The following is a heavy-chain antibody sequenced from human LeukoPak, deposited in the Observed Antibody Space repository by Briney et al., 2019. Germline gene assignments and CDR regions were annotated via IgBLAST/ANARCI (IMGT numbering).Heavy chain of an antibody. V-gene: IGHV4-34*01. CDR1: GGSISGYY. J-gene: IGHJ4*02. CDR3: ARGRDYYGSGSYYNF. CDR2: INHSGSA. Sequence: SETLSLTCTVSGGSISGYYWSWIRQPPGKGLEWIGEINHSGSANYNPSLKSRVTISVDTSKNQFSLKLSSVTAADTAVYYCARGRDYYGSGSYYNFWGQGTLVTVSS. D-gene: IGHD3-10*01.